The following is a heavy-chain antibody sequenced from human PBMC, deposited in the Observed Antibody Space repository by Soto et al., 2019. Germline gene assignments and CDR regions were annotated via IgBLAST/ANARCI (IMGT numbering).Heavy chain of an antibody. CDR3: ARDGEGGDNLGA. CDR1: GASISSGSW. V-gene: IGHV4-4*02. D-gene: IGHD5-12*01. J-gene: IGHJ4*02. CDR2: VFHNGAT. Sequence: QVHLEESGPGLVNPSGTLSLTCAVSGASISSGSWWSWVRQPPGKGLEWIGEVFHNGATNYSPSLKSPEEVTISVDTSKNQFSLRLTSVTAADTAVYYCARDGEGGDNLGAWGQGTVVTVSS.